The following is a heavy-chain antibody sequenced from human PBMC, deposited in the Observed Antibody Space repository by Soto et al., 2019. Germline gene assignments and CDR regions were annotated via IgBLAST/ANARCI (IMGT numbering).Heavy chain of an antibody. CDR3: AKSRGSYGMDV. Sequence: PSETLSLTCTFSGGSISSNNWWTWVRQPPGKGLEWIGEIFQNGSTNYKPSLKRRVTISVDKSKNQFSVKLTSVTAADTAVYYCAKSRGSYGMDVWGQGTTVTVSS. D-gene: IGHD3-10*01. V-gene: IGHV4-4*02. CDR1: GGSISSNNW. J-gene: IGHJ6*02. CDR2: IFQNGST.